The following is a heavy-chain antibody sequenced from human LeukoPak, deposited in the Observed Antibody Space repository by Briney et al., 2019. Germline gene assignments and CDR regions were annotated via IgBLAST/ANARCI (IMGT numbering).Heavy chain of an antibody. D-gene: IGHD3-9*01. CDR2: ISSSSSYI. CDR3: ARDLADILTGYLLYYGMDV. J-gene: IGHJ6*02. Sequence: AGSLRLSCAASGFTFSSYSMNWVRQAPGKGLEWVSSISSSSSYIYYADSVKGRFTISRDNAKNSLYLQMNSLRAEDTAVYYCARDLADILTGYLLYYGMDVWGQGTTVTVSS. CDR1: GFTFSSYS. V-gene: IGHV3-21*01.